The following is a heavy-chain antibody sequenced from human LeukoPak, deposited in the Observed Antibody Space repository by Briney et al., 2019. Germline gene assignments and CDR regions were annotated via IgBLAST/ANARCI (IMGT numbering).Heavy chain of an antibody. Sequence: GGSLRLSCAASGFTFSSYGMHWVRQAPGKGLEWVAVISYDGSNKYYADSVKGRFTISRDNSKNTLYLQMNSMRAEDTAVYYCAKDLSRSGSYYYFDYWGQGTLVTVSS. CDR2: ISYDGSNK. CDR1: GFTFSSYG. CDR3: AKDLSRSGSYYYFDY. V-gene: IGHV3-30*18. D-gene: IGHD3-10*01. J-gene: IGHJ4*02.